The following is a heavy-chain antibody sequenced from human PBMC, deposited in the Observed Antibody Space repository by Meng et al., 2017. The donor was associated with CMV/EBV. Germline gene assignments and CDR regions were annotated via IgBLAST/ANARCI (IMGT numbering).Heavy chain of an antibody. CDR2: IYYSGST. Sequence: SETLSLTCTVSGGSISSYYWSWIRQPPGKGLEWIEYIYYSGSTNYNPSLKSRVTISVDTSKNQFSLKLSSVTAADTAVYYCARDRSGGYYYYWGQGTLVTVSS. J-gene: IGHJ4*02. D-gene: IGHD3-22*01. CDR3: ARDRSGGYYYY. V-gene: IGHV4-59*01. CDR1: GGSISSYY.